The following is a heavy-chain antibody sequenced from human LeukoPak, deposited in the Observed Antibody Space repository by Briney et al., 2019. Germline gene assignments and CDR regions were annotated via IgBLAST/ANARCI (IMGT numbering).Heavy chain of an antibody. CDR3: ARDDGAYYQHSIEV. D-gene: IGHD3-16*01. J-gene: IGHJ6*03. Sequence: GGSLRLSCAASGFNYNNHEMNWVRQAPGKGLEWVAYISSSGSSVYYADSVRGRFTISRDNARNSLYLQMNSLRVEDTAVYYFARDDGAYYQHSIEVRGKGTTVTVSS. CDR1: GFNYNNHE. CDR2: ISSSGSSV. V-gene: IGHV3-48*03.